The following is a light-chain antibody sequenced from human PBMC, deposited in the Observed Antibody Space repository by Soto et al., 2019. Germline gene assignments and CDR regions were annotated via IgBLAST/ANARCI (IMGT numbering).Light chain of an antibody. V-gene: IGKV1-27*01. CDR1: QGIAPH. J-gene: IGKJ4*01. CDR2: ATS. CDR3: EQYNSAPLT. Sequence: DVQMTQSPSSLSAFVGDRVTITCRASQGIAPHLAWFQQKPGKVPKLLIYATSTLQSGVPSRFSGSGSGREVTLTINSLQPEDGGAYYCEQYNSAPLTFGGGTKVEI.